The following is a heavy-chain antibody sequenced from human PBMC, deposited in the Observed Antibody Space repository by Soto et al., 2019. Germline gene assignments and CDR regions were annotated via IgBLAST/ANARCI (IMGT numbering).Heavy chain of an antibody. CDR1: GGSIRGGDYY. J-gene: IGHJ5*02. CDR2: IYYSGST. Sequence: SETLSLTCTVSGGSIRGGDYYWSWIRQPPGKGLEWIGYIYYSGSTYYNPSLKSRVTVSVDTSKNQFSLKLSSVAAADTAVYYCVRETGTRLLFDPWGQGTLVTVSS. CDR3: VRETGTRLLFDP. D-gene: IGHD1-7*01. V-gene: IGHV4-30-4*01.